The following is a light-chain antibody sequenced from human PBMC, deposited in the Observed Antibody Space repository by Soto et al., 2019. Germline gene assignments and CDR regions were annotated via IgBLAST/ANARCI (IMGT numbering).Light chain of an antibody. J-gene: IGKJ3*01. CDR3: QQRSNWPLT. CDR1: QSVSSY. Sequence: EIVLTQSPATLSLSPGERTTLSCRASQSVSSYLAWYQQKPGRAPRLLIYGASNRATGIPARFSGSGSGTDFPLTISSLEPEDFAVYYCQQRSNWPLTFGPGTKVDIK. V-gene: IGKV3-11*01. CDR2: GAS.